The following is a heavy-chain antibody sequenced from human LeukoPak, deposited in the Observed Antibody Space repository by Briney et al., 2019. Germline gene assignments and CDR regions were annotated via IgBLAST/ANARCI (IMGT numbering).Heavy chain of an antibody. D-gene: IGHD5-18*01. CDR1: GGSISANNYY. CDR3: ARLRGYSYGSMDY. V-gene: IGHV4-39*01. J-gene: IGHJ4*02. CDR2: IYYSGST. Sequence: TSETLSLTCTVSGGSISANNYYWGWIRQPPGKGLEWIGSIYYSGSTYYNPSLKSRVSISVDTFENQLSLKLTSVTAADMSVYYCARLRGYSYGSMDYWGQGTLVTVSS.